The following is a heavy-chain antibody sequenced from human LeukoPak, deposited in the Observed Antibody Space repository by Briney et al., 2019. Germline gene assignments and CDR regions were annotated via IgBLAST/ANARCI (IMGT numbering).Heavy chain of an antibody. V-gene: IGHV3-7*02. CDR1: GFTFSSYW. D-gene: IGHD6-6*01. CDR3: ASGFSSSPYFDY. CDR2: IKQDGSDK. Sequence: GGSLRLSCAASGFTFSSYWMSWVRQAPGKGLEWVANIKQDGSDKYYVDSVKGRFTISRDNAKNSLFLQMNSLRDEDTAVYYCASGFSSSPYFDYWGQGTLVTVSS. J-gene: IGHJ4*02.